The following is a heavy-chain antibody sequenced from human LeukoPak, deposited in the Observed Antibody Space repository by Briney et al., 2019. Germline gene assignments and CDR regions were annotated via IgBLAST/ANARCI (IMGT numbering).Heavy chain of an antibody. CDR3: AEGGGGNSDFLPTYTGASLGFDY. V-gene: IGHV3-23*01. D-gene: IGHD4-23*01. Sequence: PGGSLRLSCVASGFTLSSYAVSWVRQAPGKGLQWVSSLGISGDYAWYAGSVKGRFTISRDSSKDTLYLQMNRLGAEDTAVYYCAEGGGGNSDFLPTYTGASLGFDYWGQGALVTVSS. CDR2: LGISGDYA. J-gene: IGHJ4*02. CDR1: GFTLSSYA.